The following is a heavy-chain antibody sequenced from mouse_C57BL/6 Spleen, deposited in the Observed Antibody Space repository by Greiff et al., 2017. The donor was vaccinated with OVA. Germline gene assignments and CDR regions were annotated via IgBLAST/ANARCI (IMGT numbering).Heavy chain of an antibody. CDR3: ARPIYYDYEPFAY. CDR1: GYTFTSYW. D-gene: IGHD2-4*01. Sequence: VQLQQPGTELVKPGASVKLSCKASGYTFTSYWMHWVKQRPGQGLEWIGNINPSNGGTNYNEKFKSKATLTVDKSSSTAYMQLSSLTSEDSAVYYCARPIYYDYEPFAYWGQGTLVTVSA. V-gene: IGHV1-53*01. CDR2: INPSNGGT. J-gene: IGHJ3*01.